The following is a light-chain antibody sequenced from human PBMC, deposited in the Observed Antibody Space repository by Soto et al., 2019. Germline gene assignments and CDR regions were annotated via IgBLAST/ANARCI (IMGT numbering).Light chain of an antibody. CDR2: SAS. J-gene: IGKJ3*01. CDR1: QSVSSNY. Sequence: ETVLTQSPGTLSLSPGERATLSYRASQSVSSNYLAWYQQKPGQAPRLLIYSASSRATGIPDRFSGSGSGTDFTLTISRLEPEDFAVYYCQQYITSPFTFGPGTKVAIK. CDR3: QQYITSPFT. V-gene: IGKV3-20*01.